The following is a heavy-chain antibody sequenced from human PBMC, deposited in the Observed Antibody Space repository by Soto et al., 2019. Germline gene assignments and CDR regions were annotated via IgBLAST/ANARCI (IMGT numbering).Heavy chain of an antibody. Sequence: GASVKVSCKASGYTFTGYYMHWVRQAPGQGLEWMGWINPNSGGTNYAQKFQGRVTMARDTSISTAYMELSRLRSDDTAVYYCARCSPYDILTGYSYFDYWGQGTLVTVSS. D-gene: IGHD3-9*01. CDR2: INPNSGGT. CDR1: GYTFTGYY. V-gene: IGHV1-2*02. CDR3: ARCSPYDILTGYSYFDY. J-gene: IGHJ4*02.